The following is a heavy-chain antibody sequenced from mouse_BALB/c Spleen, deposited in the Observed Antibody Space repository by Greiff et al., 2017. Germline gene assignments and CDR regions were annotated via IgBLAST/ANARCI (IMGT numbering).Heavy chain of an antibody. CDR3: ARPDYYGSSYFDY. CDR2: INPYNDGT. CDR1: GYTFTSYV. J-gene: IGHJ2*01. Sequence: LVESGPELVKPGASVKMSCKASGYTFTSYVMHWVKQKPGQGLEWIGYINPYNDGTKYNEKFKGKATLTSDKSSSTAYMELSSLTSEDSAVYYCARPDYYGSSYFDYWGQGTTLTVSS. V-gene: IGHV1-14*01. D-gene: IGHD1-1*01.